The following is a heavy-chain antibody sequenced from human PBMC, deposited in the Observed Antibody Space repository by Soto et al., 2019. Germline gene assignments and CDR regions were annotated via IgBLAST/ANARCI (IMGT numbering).Heavy chain of an antibody. CDR3: ARGGPPIDY. J-gene: IGHJ4*02. D-gene: IGHD3-10*01. CDR1: GYAFTSCA. V-gene: IGHV1-3*05. Sequence: QVQLVQSGAEEKKPGASVKVSCKASGYAFTSCAMNWVRQAPGQRLEWMGWINAGNGNTKYSQKFQGRVTITRDTSASTAYMDLSSLRSEDTAVYYCARGGPPIDYWGQGTLVTVSS. CDR2: INAGNGNT.